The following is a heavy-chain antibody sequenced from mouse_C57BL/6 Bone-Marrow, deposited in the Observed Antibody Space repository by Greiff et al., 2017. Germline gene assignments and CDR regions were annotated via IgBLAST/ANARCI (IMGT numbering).Heavy chain of an antibody. J-gene: IGHJ3*01. CDR2: IYPRSGNT. CDR1: GYTFTSYG. CDR3: ARSLAY. V-gene: IGHV1-81*01. Sequence: QVHVKQSGAELARPGASVKLSCKASGYTFTSYGISWVKQRTGQGLEWIGEIYPRSGNTYYNEKFKGKATLTADKSSSTAYMELRSLTSEDSAVYFCARSLAYWGQGTLVTVSA.